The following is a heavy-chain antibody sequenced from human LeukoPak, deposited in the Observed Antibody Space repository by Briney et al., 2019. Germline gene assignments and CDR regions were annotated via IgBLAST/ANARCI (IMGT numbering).Heavy chain of an antibody. V-gene: IGHV4-30-4*01. D-gene: IGHD1-26*01. J-gene: IGHJ2*01. CDR2: IYYSGST. CDR3: AREVPWVWNFDL. Sequence: PSQTLSLTCTVSGGSISSGDYYWSWIRQPPGTGLEWIGYIYYSGSTYYNPPLKSRVTISVDTSKNQFSLKLNSVTAADTAVYYCAREVPWVWNFDLWGRGTLVTVSS. CDR1: GGSISSGDYY.